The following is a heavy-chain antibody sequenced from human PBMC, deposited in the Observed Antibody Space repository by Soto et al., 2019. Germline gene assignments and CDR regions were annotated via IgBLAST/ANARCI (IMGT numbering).Heavy chain of an antibody. D-gene: IGHD6-19*01. CDR2: IYPGDSGA. Sequence: GESLKISCKGAGYTFTDYWIGWVRQMPGKGLEWMGIIYPGDSGARYSPSFQGQVSISADKSVNTAYLQWGSLKASDTAMYYCARQTTGWFGMDVWGQGTTVTVSS. V-gene: IGHV5-51*01. J-gene: IGHJ6*02. CDR3: ARQTTGWFGMDV. CDR1: GYTFTDYW.